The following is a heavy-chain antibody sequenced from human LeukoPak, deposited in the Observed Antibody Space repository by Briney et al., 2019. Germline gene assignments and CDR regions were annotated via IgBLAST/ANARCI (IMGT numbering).Heavy chain of an antibody. CDR1: GYTFTSDY. Sequence: ASVKVSCKASGYTFTSDYMHWVRQAPGQGLEWMGIINPSGGSTRYAQRFQGRVTMTRDTSTSTVCMELSSLRSEDTAVYYCAREIPYCSSTSCPFGSRGQGTLVTVSS. D-gene: IGHD2-2*01. J-gene: IGHJ4*02. V-gene: IGHV1-46*01. CDR3: AREIPYCSSTSCPFGS. CDR2: INPSGGST.